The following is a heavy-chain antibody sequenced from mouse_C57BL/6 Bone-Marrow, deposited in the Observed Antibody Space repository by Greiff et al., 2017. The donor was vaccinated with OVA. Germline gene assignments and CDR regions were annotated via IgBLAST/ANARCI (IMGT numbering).Heavy chain of an antibody. CDR3: ARDQGNYRRYFDV. V-gene: IGHV5-4*01. D-gene: IGHD2-14*01. CDR1: GFTFSSYA. Sequence: EVHLVESGGGLVKPGGSLKLSCAASGFTFSSYAMSWVRQTPEKRLEWVATISDGGSYTYYPDNVKGRFTISRDNAKNNLYLQMSHLKSEDTAMYYCARDQGNYRRYFDVWGTGTTVTVSS. CDR2: ISDGGSYT. J-gene: IGHJ1*03.